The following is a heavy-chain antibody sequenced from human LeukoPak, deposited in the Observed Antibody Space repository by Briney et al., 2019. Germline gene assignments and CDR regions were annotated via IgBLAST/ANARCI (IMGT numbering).Heavy chain of an antibody. D-gene: IGHD1-14*01. Sequence: GGSLRLSCAASGFTFSNYDMTWVRQAPGKGLEWVSTITDTGGATHYADSVKGRFTISRDNSGNTLFLQMNRLRAEDTAVYYCAKAFFGIHHFDYWGQGTLVTVSS. J-gene: IGHJ4*02. V-gene: IGHV3-23*01. CDR2: ITDTGGAT. CDR3: AKAFFGIHHFDY. CDR1: GFTFSNYD.